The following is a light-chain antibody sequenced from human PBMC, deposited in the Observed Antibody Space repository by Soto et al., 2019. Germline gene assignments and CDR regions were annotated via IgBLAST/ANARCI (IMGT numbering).Light chain of an antibody. CDR2: AAS. Sequence: DIQMTQSPSSLSASLGDRVTITCRARQSISSYLNWYQQKPGKAPKLLIYAASSLQSGVPSRFSGSGSGTDFTLTISSLRPEDFATYYCQQSYSTPITFGQGTRLEIK. J-gene: IGKJ5*01. CDR3: QQSYSTPIT. V-gene: IGKV1-39*01. CDR1: QSISSY.